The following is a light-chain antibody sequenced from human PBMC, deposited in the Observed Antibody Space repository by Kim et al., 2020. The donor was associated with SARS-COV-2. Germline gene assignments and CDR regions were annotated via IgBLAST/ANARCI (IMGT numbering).Light chain of an antibody. V-gene: IGKV1-5*03. CDR2: KTS. Sequence: IQMTQSPSTLSAFVGDSVTITCRASQSISNWLAWYQQKPGKAPKLLIYKTSSLESGVPSRFSGSGSGTEFTLTISSLQPDDFATYYCQQYNTYWTFGQGTKVDIK. CDR1: QSISNW. CDR3: QQYNTYWT. J-gene: IGKJ1*01.